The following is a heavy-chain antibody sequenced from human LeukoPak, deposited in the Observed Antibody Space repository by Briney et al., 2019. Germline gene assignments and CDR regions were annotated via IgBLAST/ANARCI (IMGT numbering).Heavy chain of an antibody. V-gene: IGHV3-48*03. D-gene: IGHD2-15*01. CDR1: GFTFSNYE. Sequence: GGSLRLSCAASGFTFSNYEMNWVPQAPGKGLEWVSYISSSGTTIYYAERRFTISRDNAKNSLYLLMNSLRAEDTAIYYCARGYCSGGSCYGGDYWGQGTLVTVSS. J-gene: IGHJ4*02. CDR3: ARGYCSGGSCYGGDY. CDR2: ISSSGTTI.